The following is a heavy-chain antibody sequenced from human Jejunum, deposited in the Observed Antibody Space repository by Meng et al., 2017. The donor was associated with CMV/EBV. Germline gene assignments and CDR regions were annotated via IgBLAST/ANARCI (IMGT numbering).Heavy chain of an antibody. Sequence: CAASGFSLSNCMMNWVRQAPGKRLGWVSSISISGYRYYADSVKGRFTISRDDAESSLFLQMNSLGAEDTAVYYCARVLKGGTYFDNWGQGTQVTVSS. J-gene: IGHJ4*02. CDR3: ARVLKGGTYFDN. V-gene: IGHV3-21*01. CDR2: ISISGYR. D-gene: IGHD1-26*01. CDR1: GFSLSNCM.